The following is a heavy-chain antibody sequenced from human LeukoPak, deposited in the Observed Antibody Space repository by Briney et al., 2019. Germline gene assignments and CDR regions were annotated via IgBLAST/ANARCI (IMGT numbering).Heavy chain of an antibody. CDR2: ISSSSTNI. J-gene: IGHJ4*02. Sequence: PGGSLRLSCAASGFTFGSDDMKWVRQAPGKGLEWVSHISSSSTNIHYADSVKGRFTISRDNAKNSLYLQMNSLRGEDTAVYYCAGAPNGAGIRFDYWGQGTLVTISS. CDR1: GFTFGSDD. D-gene: IGHD3-10*01. V-gene: IGHV3-48*01. CDR3: AGAPNGAGIRFDY.